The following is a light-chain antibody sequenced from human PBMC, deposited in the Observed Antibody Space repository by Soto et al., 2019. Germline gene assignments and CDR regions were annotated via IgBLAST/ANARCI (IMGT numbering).Light chain of an antibody. CDR2: DVS. CDR3: SSYSTSNTLVL. CDR1: NSDIGGYDS. J-gene: IGLJ3*02. V-gene: IGLV2-14*03. Sequence: QSALTQPASVSGSPGQTIIISCTGSNSDIGGYDSVSWYQQHPGRAPKLILFDVSQRPSKVPVRFSGSKSGNTASLTISGLQTEDEADYYCSSYSTSNTLVLFGGGTKVTVL.